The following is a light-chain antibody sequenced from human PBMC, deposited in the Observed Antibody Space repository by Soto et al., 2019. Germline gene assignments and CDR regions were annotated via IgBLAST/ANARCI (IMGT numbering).Light chain of an antibody. Sequence: DIQLTQSPSFLSASVGDRLTITCRASQDIRSSLAWYQQKPGKAPNLLIYTVSTLQSGVPSRFSGSRSGTEVTLTISSLQPEDFANYCCQQFHSSPFTCGGGTQVEI. J-gene: IGKJ4*01. CDR2: TVS. V-gene: IGKV1-9*01. CDR3: QQFHSSPFT. CDR1: QDIRSS.